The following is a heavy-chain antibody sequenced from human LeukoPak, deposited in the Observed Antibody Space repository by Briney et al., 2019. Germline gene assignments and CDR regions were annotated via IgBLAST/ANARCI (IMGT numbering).Heavy chain of an antibody. Sequence: ASVKVSCKASGYTFSTYGVTWVRQAPGQGLEWMGWISPYNSNTNYALKLQGRVTMTTDTSTSTAYMELRSLRSDDTAVYYCARDQSDGVIRGVSPSDYWGQGTLVIVSS. V-gene: IGHV1-18*01. CDR1: GYTFSTYG. D-gene: IGHD3-10*01. CDR2: ISPYNSNT. J-gene: IGHJ4*02. CDR3: ARDQSDGVIRGVSPSDY.